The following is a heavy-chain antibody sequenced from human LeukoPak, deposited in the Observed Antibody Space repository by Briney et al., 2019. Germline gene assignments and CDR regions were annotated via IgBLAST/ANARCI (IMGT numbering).Heavy chain of an antibody. CDR2: IYYSGST. CDR1: GGSISSYY. J-gene: IGHJ6*02. V-gene: IGHV4-59*01. CDR3: ARDKQIIAVAGTVYYYYGMDV. D-gene: IGHD6-19*01. Sequence: PSETLSLTCTVSGGSISSYYWSWIRQPPGKGLEWIGYIYYSGSTNYNLSLKSRVTISVDTSKNQFSLKLSSVTAADTAVYYCARDKQIIAVAGTVYYYYGMDVWGQGTTVTVSS.